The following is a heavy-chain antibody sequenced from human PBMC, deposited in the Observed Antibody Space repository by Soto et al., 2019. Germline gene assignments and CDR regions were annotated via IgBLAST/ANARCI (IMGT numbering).Heavy chain of an antibody. V-gene: IGHV1-8*01. Sequence: VASVKVSCKASGYTFTSYDINWVRQATGQGLEWMGWMNPNSGNTGYAQKFQGRVTMTRNTSISTAYMELSSLRSEDTAVYYCARGGYCSSTSCYMDGMDVWGQGTTVTVSS. CDR2: MNPNSGNT. CDR1: GYTFTSYD. J-gene: IGHJ6*02. D-gene: IGHD2-2*02. CDR3: ARGGYCSSTSCYMDGMDV.